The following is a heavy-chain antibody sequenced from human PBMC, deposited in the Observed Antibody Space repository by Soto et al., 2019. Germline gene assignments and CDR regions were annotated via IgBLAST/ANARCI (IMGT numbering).Heavy chain of an antibody. CDR1: GGSFSDYH. D-gene: IGHD2-2*01. V-gene: IGHV4-34*01. CDR3: ARRMPTDY. CDR2: IDHSGSA. Sequence: SETLSLTCAVYGGSFSDYHWSWIRQPPGKGLEWIGEIDHSGSANYNPSLESRVTISVDTSKNQFSMRLTSVTAADTALYYCARRMPTDYWGQGTLVTVSS. J-gene: IGHJ4*02.